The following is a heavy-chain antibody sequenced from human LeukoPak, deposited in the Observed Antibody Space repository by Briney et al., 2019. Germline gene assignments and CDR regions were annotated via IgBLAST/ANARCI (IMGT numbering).Heavy chain of an antibody. Sequence: SETLSLTCTVSGGSISSGGYYWSWIRQPPGKGLEWIGYIYHSGSTYYNPSLKSRVTISVDRSKNQFSLKLSSVTAADTAVYYCARFSSTGVYYYYYMDVWGKGTTVTVSS. CDR3: ARFSSTGVYYYYYMDV. V-gene: IGHV4-30-2*01. CDR1: GGSISSGGYY. CDR2: IYHSGST. D-gene: IGHD6-13*01. J-gene: IGHJ6*03.